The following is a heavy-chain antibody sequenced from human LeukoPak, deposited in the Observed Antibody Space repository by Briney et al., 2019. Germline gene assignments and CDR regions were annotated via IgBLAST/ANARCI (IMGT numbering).Heavy chain of an antibody. CDR1: GGSISSTSTY. D-gene: IGHD3-22*01. Sequence: SETLSLTCTVSGGSISSTSTYWGWIRQPPGKGLEWIGSVRYSGKPYYNPSLKSRVTMSLDTSKNQFSLRLTSVTAADTAVYSCARHYYDSSGLAYYFDYWGQGTLVTVSS. CDR2: VRYSGKP. J-gene: IGHJ4*02. CDR3: ARHYYDSSGLAYYFDY. V-gene: IGHV4-39*01.